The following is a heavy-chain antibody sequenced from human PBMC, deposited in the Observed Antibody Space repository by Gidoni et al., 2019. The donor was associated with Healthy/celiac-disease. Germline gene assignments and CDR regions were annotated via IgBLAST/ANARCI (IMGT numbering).Heavy chain of an antibody. D-gene: IGHD2-21*01. CDR2: IYTSGST. J-gene: IGHJ6*02. V-gene: IGHV4-61*02. Sequence: QVQLQESGPGLVKPSQTLSLTCTVSGGSISSGSYYWSWIRQPAGKGLEWIGRIYTSGSTNYNPSLKSRVTISVDTSKNQFSLKLSSVTAADTAVYYCASLYSAHNPLSSYYYYGMDVWGQGTTVTVSS. CDR1: GGSISSGSYY. CDR3: ASLYSAHNPLSSYYYYGMDV.